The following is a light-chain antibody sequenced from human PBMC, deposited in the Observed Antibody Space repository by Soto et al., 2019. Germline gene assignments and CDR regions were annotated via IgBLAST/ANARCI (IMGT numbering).Light chain of an antibody. CDR2: AAS. V-gene: IGKV1-27*01. Sequence: DIQMTQSPSSLSASVGDRVTITCRASQVISNSLAWYQQKPGKVPRLLIYAASTLQSGVPSRFSGSGSGTDFTLTISSLQPEDVATYYGQKYSTAPFTFGPGTKVDIK. CDR1: QVISNS. CDR3: QKYSTAPFT. J-gene: IGKJ3*01.